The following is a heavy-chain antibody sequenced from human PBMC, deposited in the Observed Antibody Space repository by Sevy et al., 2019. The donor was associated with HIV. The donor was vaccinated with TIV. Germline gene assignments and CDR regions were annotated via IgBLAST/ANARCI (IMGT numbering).Heavy chain of an antibody. D-gene: IGHD4-17*01. Sequence: ASVKVSCKASGGTFSSYAISWVRQAPGQGLEWMGGIIPIFGTANYAQKFQGRVTITADESTSTAYMELSSLRSEDTAVYYCATNLNQGETGDYGDYAAFDIWGQGTMVTVSS. CDR2: IIPIFGTA. CDR3: ATNLNQGETGDYGDYAAFDI. CDR1: GGTFSSYA. J-gene: IGHJ3*02. V-gene: IGHV1-69*13.